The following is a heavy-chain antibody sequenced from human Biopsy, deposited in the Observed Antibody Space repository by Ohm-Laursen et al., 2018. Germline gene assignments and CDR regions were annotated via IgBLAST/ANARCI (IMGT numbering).Heavy chain of an antibody. J-gene: IGHJ3*02. D-gene: IGHD6-19*01. Sequence: SLRLSCAASGFTFSYYAMSWVRQAPGKGLEWVSTISGSGGSTYYADSVKGRFTISRDNAKNSLYLQMNSLRAEDTALYYCAKDRRAVAGYDAFDIWGQGTMVTVSS. CDR2: ISGSGGST. CDR1: GFTFSYYA. V-gene: IGHV3-23*01. CDR3: AKDRRAVAGYDAFDI.